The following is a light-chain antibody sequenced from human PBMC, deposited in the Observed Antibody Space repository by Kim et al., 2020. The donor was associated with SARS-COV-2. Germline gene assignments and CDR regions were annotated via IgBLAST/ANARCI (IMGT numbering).Light chain of an antibody. CDR2: LAS. J-gene: IGKJ2*01. V-gene: IGKV1-5*03. CDR1: ENIGTW. CDR3: QHYSRFPYT. Sequence: SASVGDRVNITRRDSENIGTWLAWYQQKPGRAPSLLIYLASTIESGVPSRFSGTGSGTEFSLSITSLQPDDFATYYCQHYSRFPYTFGQGTKLEI.